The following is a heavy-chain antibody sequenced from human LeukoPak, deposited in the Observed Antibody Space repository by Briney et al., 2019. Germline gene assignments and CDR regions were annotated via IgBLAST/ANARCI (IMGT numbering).Heavy chain of an antibody. CDR2: IYYSGST. CDR1: GGSIISYY. V-gene: IGHV4-59*08. CDR3: ARHRPFCSGGSCYSGVFDY. D-gene: IGHD2-15*01. J-gene: IGHJ4*02. Sequence: PSETLSLTCTVSGGSIISYYWSWIRKPPGKGLEWIGYIYYSGSTNYNPSLKSRVTISVDTSKNQFSLKLSSVTAADTAVYYCARHRPFCSGGSCYSGVFDYWGQGTLVTVSS.